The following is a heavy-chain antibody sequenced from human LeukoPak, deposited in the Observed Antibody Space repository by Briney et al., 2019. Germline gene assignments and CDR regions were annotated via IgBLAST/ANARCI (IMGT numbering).Heavy chain of an antibody. CDR2: IWYDGSRQ. D-gene: IGHD6-13*01. CDR1: GFTFSSYG. J-gene: IGHJ4*02. V-gene: IGHV3-30*02. Sequence: GGSLRLSCAASGFTFSSYGMHWVRQAPGKGQEWVAVIWYDGSRQDYADSVKGRFTISRDKSKNTLYLQMNSLRAEDTALYYCAKKALVGSTSSPFDDWGQGTLVTVSS. CDR3: AKKALVGSTSSPFDD.